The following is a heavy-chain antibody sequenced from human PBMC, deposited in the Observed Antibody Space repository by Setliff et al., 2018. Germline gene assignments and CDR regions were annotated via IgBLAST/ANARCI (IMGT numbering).Heavy chain of an antibody. CDR3: FGAGTCSY. D-gene: IGHD3-10*01. CDR2: INPHASEK. CDR1: GFSYSNCW. J-gene: IGHJ4*02. Sequence: PRGSLRLSCTASGFSYSNCWVSWVRRAPGKGLEWLASINPHASEKYYVDSVKGRFTISRDNAKNSLSLQMNSLRTEDTAVYYCFGAGTCSYWGQGTLVTVSS. V-gene: IGHV3-7*01.